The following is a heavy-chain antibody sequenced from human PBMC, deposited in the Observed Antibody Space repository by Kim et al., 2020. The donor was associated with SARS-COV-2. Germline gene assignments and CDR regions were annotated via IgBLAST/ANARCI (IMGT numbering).Heavy chain of an antibody. J-gene: IGHJ4*02. V-gene: IGHV3-23*01. D-gene: IGHD4-17*01. CDR3: AKVWATYDYGKPD. Sequence: YADSVKGRFTISRDNSKNTLYLQMNSLRAEDTAVYYCAKVWATYDYGKPDWGQGTLVTVSS.